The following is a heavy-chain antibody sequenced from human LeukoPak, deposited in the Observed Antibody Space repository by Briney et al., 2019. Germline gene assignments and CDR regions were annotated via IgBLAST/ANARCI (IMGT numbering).Heavy chain of an antibody. CDR3: AREYYDSSGYYHGAL. CDR1: GFTVSSNY. V-gene: IGHV3-53*01. D-gene: IGHD3-22*01. Sequence: PGGSLRLSCAASGFTVSSNYMSWVRQAPGKGLEWVSVIYSGGSTYYADSVKGRFTISRDNSKNTLYLQINSLRAEDTAVYYCAREYYDSSGYYHGALWGRGTLVTVSS. CDR2: IYSGGST. J-gene: IGHJ2*01.